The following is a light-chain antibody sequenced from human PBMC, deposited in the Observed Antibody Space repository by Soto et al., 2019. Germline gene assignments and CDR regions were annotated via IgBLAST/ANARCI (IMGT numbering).Light chain of an antibody. V-gene: IGKV1-33*01. J-gene: IGKJ5*01. CDR3: QQYENLPT. Sequence: DIQMTQSTSSLSASLGDRVTITCQASQNINNYLNWYQQKPGRAPKLLIYDASNLEAGVPSRFRGSGSGTDSTFTISRLKPEDIATYYCQQYENLPTFGQGTRLEIK. CDR1: QNINNY. CDR2: DAS.